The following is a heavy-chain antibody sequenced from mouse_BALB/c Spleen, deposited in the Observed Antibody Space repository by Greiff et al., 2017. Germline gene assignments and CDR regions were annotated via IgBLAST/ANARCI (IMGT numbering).Heavy chain of an antibody. CDR1: GYSITSGYY. J-gene: IGHJ3*01. D-gene: IGHD1-1*01. CDR2: ISYDGSN. CDR3: ARELRQGFAY. Sequence: VQLKESGPGLVKPSQSLSLTCSVTGYSITSGYYWNWIRQFPGNKLEWMGYISYDGSNNYNPSLKNRISITRDTSKNQFFLKLNSVTTEDTATYYCARELRQGFAYWGQGTLVTVSA. V-gene: IGHV3-6*02.